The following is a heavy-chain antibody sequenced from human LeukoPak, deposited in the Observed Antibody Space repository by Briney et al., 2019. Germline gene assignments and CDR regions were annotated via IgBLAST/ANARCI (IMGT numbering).Heavy chain of an antibody. CDR3: ARDDPNLYPGSGSFDS. J-gene: IGHJ4*02. Sequence: SETLSLTCAVYGGSFSGYYWSWIRQPPGKGLEWIGEINHSGSTNYNPSLKSRVTISVDTSKNQFSLKLNSVTAADTAVYYCARDDPNLYPGSGSFDSWGQGTLVTVSS. CDR1: GGSFSGYY. V-gene: IGHV4-34*01. CDR2: INHSGST. D-gene: IGHD3-10*01.